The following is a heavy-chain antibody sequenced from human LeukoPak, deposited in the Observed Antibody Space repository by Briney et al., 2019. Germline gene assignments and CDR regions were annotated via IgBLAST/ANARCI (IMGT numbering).Heavy chain of an antibody. CDR1: GGSISSYY. Sequence: SETQSLTCTVSGGSISSYYWSWIRQPPGQGLGWNGYIYYSGSTNYNPSLKSRVTISVDTSKNQFSLRLTSVTAADTAVYYCARAEKAVTGTLDSWGQGTLITVSS. CDR2: IYYSGST. D-gene: IGHD6-19*01. J-gene: IGHJ4*02. V-gene: IGHV4-59*01. CDR3: ARAEKAVTGTLDS.